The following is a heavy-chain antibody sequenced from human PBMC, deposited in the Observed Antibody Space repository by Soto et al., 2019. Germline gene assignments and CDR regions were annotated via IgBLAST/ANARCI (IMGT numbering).Heavy chain of an antibody. CDR2: INDSGST. V-gene: IGHV4-34*01. CDR1: GGSFRGYF. CDR3: QGGDF. Sequence: SETLSLTCAVSGGSFRGYFWSWIRQSPDKGLEWIGEINDSGSTYYNPSFKSRLTISVDTSKSQISLTLTSVTAADSAVYYCQGGDFWGQGTRVTVS. J-gene: IGHJ4*02. D-gene: IGHD3-16*01.